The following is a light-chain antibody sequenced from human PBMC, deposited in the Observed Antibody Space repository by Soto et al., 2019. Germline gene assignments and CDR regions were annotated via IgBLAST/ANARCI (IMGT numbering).Light chain of an antibody. V-gene: IGLV2-14*02. CDR3: TAFSANRVYL. Sequence: QSVLTQPASVSWSPGQSITISCTVTSSAVGSYNLVYWSQQHPGKAPRLLIHGVHTRSPGISGRSSASKSGLTASLTISGLQAEGEADYYCTAFSANRVYLFGPGPKVT. CDR2: GVH. CDR1: SSAVGSYNL. J-gene: IGLJ1*01.